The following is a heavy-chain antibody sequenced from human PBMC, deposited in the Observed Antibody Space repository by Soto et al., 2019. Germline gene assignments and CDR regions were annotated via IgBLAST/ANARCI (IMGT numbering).Heavy chain of an antibody. CDR1: GYTFTRYG. CDR2: ISGYNGDA. V-gene: IGHV1-18*01. D-gene: IGHD2-8*01. J-gene: IGHJ6*02. Sequence: ASVKVSCKASGYTFTRYGISWVRQAPGQGLEWMGWISGYNGDANYAQRFQGRVSMTIDTSTTTAYMELRTLTSDDTAVYYCAKNGQPPYYYYGLDVWGQGTTVTISS. CDR3: AKNGQPPYYYYGLDV.